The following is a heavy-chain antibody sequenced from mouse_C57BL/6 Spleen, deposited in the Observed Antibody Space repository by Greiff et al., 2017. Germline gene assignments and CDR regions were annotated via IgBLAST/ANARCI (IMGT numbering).Heavy chain of an antibody. V-gene: IGHV1-55*01. CDR2: IYPGSGST. CDR1: GYTFTSYW. Sequence: QVRLQQPGAELVKPGASVKMSCKASGYTFTSYWITWVKQRPGQGLEWIGDIYPGSGSTNYNEKFKSKATLTVDTSSSTAYMQLSSLTSEDSAVYYCARGYYSNYDYAMDYWGQGTSVTVSS. CDR3: ARGYYSNYDYAMDY. D-gene: IGHD2-5*01. J-gene: IGHJ4*01.